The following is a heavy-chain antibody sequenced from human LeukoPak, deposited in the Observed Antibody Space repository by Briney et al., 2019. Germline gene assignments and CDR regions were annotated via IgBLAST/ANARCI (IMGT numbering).Heavy chain of an antibody. V-gene: IGHV3-30*18. CDR3: AKDGSSYYYYGMDV. CDR1: GFTFSNHG. CDR2: ISYDGNNK. J-gene: IGHJ6*02. Sequence: GGSLRLSCAASGFTFSNHGMHWVRQAPGKGLEWGTVISYDGNNKDSADSVKGRFTISRDNSRTTVFLQVDSLRTEDTAVYYCAKDGSSYYYYGMDVWGQGTTVTVSS.